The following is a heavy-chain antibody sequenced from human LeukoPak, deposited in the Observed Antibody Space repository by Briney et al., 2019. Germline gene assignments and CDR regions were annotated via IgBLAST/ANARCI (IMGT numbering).Heavy chain of an antibody. J-gene: IGHJ6*02. CDR2: INHSGDT. CDR3: AGGLEMATTVYYHHYGMDV. D-gene: IGHD5-24*01. CDR1: GGSFSDYY. V-gene: IGHV4-34*01. Sequence: LETLSLTCAAQGGSFSDYYWSWIRQPPGKALEWIGEINHSGDTKYNPSLRSRVTIAVDTSKKQFSLKLSSVTAAGTAVHYCAGGLEMATTVYYHHYGMDVWGQGTTVTVSS.